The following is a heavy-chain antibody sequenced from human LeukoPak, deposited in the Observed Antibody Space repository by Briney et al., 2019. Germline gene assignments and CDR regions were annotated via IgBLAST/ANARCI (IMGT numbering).Heavy chain of an antibody. D-gene: IGHD5-18*01. V-gene: IGHV3-30*18. CDR3: AKHHDSYDYYYYYGMDI. Sequence: PGGSLRLCCAASGFTFIGCGMHWVRQAPGKGLEWVAVISYDGSNKYYADSVKGRFTISRDNSKNTLYLQMNSLRAEDTAVYYCAKHHDSYDYYYYYGMDICGQGTTVTVSS. CDR2: ISYDGSNK. CDR1: GFTFIGCG. J-gene: IGHJ6*02.